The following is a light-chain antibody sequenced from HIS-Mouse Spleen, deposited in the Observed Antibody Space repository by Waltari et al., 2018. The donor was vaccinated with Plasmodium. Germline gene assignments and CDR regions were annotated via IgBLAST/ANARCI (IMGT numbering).Light chain of an antibody. V-gene: IGLV2-11*01. CDR3: CSDAGSYTWV. CDR1: SSDVGGYNY. J-gene: IGLJ3*02. Sequence: QSALTQPPSASGSPGQSVTISCTGTSSDVGGYNYVSWYQQHPGQAPKLMIYDVSKRPSGGPDRFSGSKSGNTASLTISGLQAEDEADYYCCSDAGSYTWVFGGGTKLTVL. CDR2: DVS.